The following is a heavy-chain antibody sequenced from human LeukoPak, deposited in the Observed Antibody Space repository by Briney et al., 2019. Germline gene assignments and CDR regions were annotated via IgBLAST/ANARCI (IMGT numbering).Heavy chain of an antibody. J-gene: IGHJ4*02. Sequence: GGSLRLSCAASGFTFSSYWMHWVRQAPGKGLVWVSRINSDGSSTSYADSVKGRFTISRDNAKNTLYLQMNSLRAEDTAVYYCARAIPIYDSSGYSLYYFDYWGQGTLVTVSS. V-gene: IGHV3-74*01. D-gene: IGHD3-22*01. CDR3: ARAIPIYDSSGYSLYYFDY. CDR1: GFTFSSYW. CDR2: INSDGSST.